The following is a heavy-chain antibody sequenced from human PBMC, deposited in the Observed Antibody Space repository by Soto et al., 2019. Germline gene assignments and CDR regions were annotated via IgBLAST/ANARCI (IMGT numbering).Heavy chain of an antibody. CDR3: AREGAGTNPLGY. D-gene: IGHD2-8*01. J-gene: IGHJ4*01. Sequence: QVQLLQSGPEVKKPGASLKVSCKASGYTFTNYGFNWVRQAPGQGLEWMGWISAYNGHTKSSQIFQARVIMTTDTSTSTAYMELRSLPSCDTAVYSCAREGAGTNPLGYRGHGTLVIVYS. V-gene: IGHV1-18*01. CDR2: ISAYNGHT. CDR1: GYTFTNYG.